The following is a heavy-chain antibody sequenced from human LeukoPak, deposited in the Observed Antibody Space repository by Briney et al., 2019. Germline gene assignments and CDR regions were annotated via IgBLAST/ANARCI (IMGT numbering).Heavy chain of an antibody. Sequence: PSETLSLTCTVSGGSISSYYWSWIRQPAGKGLEWIGRIYTSGSTNYNPSLKSRVTISVDTSKNQFSLKLSSVTVADTAVYYCARVRFGKGYYGSGSYPPGMLDYWGQGTLVTVSS. D-gene: IGHD3-10*01. J-gene: IGHJ4*02. CDR1: GGSISSYY. CDR3: ARVRFGKGYYGSGSYPPGMLDY. CDR2: IYTSGST. V-gene: IGHV4-4*07.